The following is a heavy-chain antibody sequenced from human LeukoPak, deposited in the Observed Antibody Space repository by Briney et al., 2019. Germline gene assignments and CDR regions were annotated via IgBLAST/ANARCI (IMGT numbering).Heavy chain of an antibody. CDR2: INPNSGGT. J-gene: IGHJ3*02. CDR1: GYTFTGYY. V-gene: IGHV1-2*06. D-gene: IGHD2-2*01. CDR3: ARVYCSSTSCYFGAFDI. Sequence: ASVEVSCKASGYTFTGYYMHWVRQAPGQGLEWMGRINPNSGGTNYAQKFQGRVTMTRDTSISTAYMELSRLRSDDTAVYYCARVYCSSTSCYFGAFDIWGQGTMVTVSS.